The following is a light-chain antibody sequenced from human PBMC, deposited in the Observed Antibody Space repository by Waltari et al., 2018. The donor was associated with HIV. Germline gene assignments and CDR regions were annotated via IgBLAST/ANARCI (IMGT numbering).Light chain of an antibody. V-gene: IGLV2-11*01. Sequence: QSALTQPRSVSGSPGQSVTISCTGTPSDVGGYNSVSWYQQLPGKAPKLMIYDLTERPSGVPDRFSGSKSGNTASLTISGLQAEDEADYYCCSFAGSYTWLFGGGTKLTVL. CDR1: PSDVGGYNS. CDR3: CSFAGSYTWL. CDR2: DLT. J-gene: IGLJ2*01.